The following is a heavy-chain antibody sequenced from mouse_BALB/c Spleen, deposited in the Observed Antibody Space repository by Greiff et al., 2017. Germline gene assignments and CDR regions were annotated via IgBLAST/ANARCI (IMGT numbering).Heavy chain of an antibody. D-gene: IGHD2-4*01. CDR3: ASPLYYDFAWFAY. CDR1: GFSLTSYG. CDR2: IWAGGST. J-gene: IGHJ3*01. V-gene: IGHV2-9*02. Sequence: VKLMESGPGLVAPSQSLSITCTVSGFSLTSYGVHWVRQPPGKGLEWLGVIWAGGSTNYNSALMSRLSISKDNSKSQVFLKMNSLQTDDTAMYYCASPLYYDFAWFAYWGQGTLVTVSA.